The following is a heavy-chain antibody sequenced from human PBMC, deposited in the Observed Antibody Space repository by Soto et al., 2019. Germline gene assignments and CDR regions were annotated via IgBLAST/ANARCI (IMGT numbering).Heavy chain of an antibody. V-gene: IGHV4-39*01. CDR3: ARLELSDRGYGMDV. CDR1: GDSISTTSYY. Sequence: PSETLSLTCTVSGDSISTTSYYWGWIRQPPGKGLEWIGSIYYSGSTYYNPSLKSRVAISADTSKNQFSLKLSSVTAADTAVYYCARLELSDRGYGMDVWGQGTTVTVSS. CDR2: IYYSGST. D-gene: IGHD1-7*01. J-gene: IGHJ6*02.